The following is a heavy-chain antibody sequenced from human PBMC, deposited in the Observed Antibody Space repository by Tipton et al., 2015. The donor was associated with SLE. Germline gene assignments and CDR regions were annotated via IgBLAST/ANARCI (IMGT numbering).Heavy chain of an antibody. V-gene: IGHV3-7*01. D-gene: IGHD3-16*01. CDR1: GFTFSRYW. Sequence: SLRLSCVASGFTFSRYWMTWVRQAPGKGLEWVANIKQDGSEKYYADSVKSRFTISRDNAKNSLYLQMNSLRAEDAALYYCAEGGSYYDYWGQGALVTVSS. CDR2: IKQDGSEK. CDR3: AEGGSYYDY. J-gene: IGHJ4*02.